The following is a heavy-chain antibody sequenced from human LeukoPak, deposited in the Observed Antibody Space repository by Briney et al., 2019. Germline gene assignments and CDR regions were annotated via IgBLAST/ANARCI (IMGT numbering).Heavy chain of an antibody. CDR3: ARHRGISTRDFEY. CDR1: GFTFSTYW. Sequence: GGSLRLSCAASGFTFSTYWMTWVRQAPGKGLEWVAHINQDGSEKYYVDSVKGRLTISRDNAKNSLYLQMNSLRAGDTAVYYCARHRGISTRDFEYWGQGTLVTVSS. V-gene: IGHV3-7*03. J-gene: IGHJ4*02. D-gene: IGHD3-16*01. CDR2: INQDGSEK.